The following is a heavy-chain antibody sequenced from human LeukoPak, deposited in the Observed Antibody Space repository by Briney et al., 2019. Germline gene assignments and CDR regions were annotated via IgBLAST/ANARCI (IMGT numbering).Heavy chain of an antibody. V-gene: IGHV1-69*13. D-gene: IGHD2-2*01. J-gene: IGHJ5*02. CDR3: ARVVTPRYCTSTSCYSKGWFDP. CDR2: IIPIFGSA. CDR1: GGTFRRFA. Sequence: SVKVSCRASGGTFRRFAMSWVRQAPGQGLEWMGGIIPIFGSANYAQKFQGRVTITADESTSTAYMELSNLRSEDTAVYYCARVVTPRYCTSTSCYSKGWFDPWGQGTLVTVSS.